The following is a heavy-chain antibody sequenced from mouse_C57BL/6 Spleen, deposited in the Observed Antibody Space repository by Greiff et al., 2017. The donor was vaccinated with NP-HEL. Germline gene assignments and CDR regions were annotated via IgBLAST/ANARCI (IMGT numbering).Heavy chain of an antibody. CDR1: GFTFSSYG. CDR3: ARRDDSPWFAY. Sequence: EVHLVESGGDLVKPGGSLKLSCAASGFTFSSYGMSWVRQTPDKRLEWVATISSGGSYTYYPDSVKGRFTISRDNAKNTLYLQMSSLKSEDTAMYYCARRDDSPWFAYWGQGTLVTVSA. J-gene: IGHJ3*01. D-gene: IGHD2-4*01. V-gene: IGHV5-6*01. CDR2: ISSGGSYT.